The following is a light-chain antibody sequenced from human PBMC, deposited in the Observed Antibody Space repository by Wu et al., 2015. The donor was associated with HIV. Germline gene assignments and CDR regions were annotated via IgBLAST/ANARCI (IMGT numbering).Light chain of an antibody. J-gene: IGKJ4*01. V-gene: IGKV3-15*01. CDR2: DVD. CDR3: QQYTHWPPLT. Sequence: ILMTQSPATLSVSPGERATLSCRASQTVNRNLAWYQQRPGQAPRLLIYDVDIRATGISARFTGSGFGTDFTLTISGLRSDDVAIYYCQQYTHWPPLTFGGGTRVRSN. CDR1: QTVNRN.